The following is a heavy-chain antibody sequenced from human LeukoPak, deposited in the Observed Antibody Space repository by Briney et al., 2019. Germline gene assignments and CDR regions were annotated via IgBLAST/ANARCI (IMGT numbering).Heavy chain of an antibody. Sequence: SETLSLTCTVSGGSISSYYWSWIRQPPGKGLEWIGYIYYSGSTNYNPSLKSRVTISVDTSKNQFSLKLSSVTAADTAVYYYARDGIAAAGGWFDPWGQGTLVTVSS. V-gene: IGHV4-59*01. CDR2: IYYSGST. J-gene: IGHJ5*02. CDR3: ARDGIAAAGGWFDP. CDR1: GGSISSYY. D-gene: IGHD6-13*01.